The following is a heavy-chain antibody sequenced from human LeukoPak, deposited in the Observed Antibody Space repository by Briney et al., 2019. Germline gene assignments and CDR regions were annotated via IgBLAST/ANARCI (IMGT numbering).Heavy chain of an antibody. D-gene: IGHD6-19*01. J-gene: IGHJ4*02. CDR3: ARGGNGWSLNNYFDS. V-gene: IGHV3-30-3*01. CDR1: GFTFSTYH. Sequence: GRSLRLSCAASGFTFSTYHIHWVRQAPGKGLEWVAVISYDGSNKYYADSVKGRFTVSRDNSQNTLYLQMNSLRIEDTAVYHCARGGNGWSLNNYFDSWGQGTLVTVSS. CDR2: ISYDGSNK.